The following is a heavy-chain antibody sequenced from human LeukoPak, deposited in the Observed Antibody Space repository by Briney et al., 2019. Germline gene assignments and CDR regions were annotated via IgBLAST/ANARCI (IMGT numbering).Heavy chain of an antibody. Sequence: SETLSLTCAVSGYSISSGYYWGWIRQPPGKGLEWIGSIYHSGSTYYNPSLKSRVTISVDTSKNQFSLKLSSVTAADTAVYYRATADYGDWFDPWGQGTLVTVSS. D-gene: IGHD4-17*01. V-gene: IGHV4-38-2*01. CDR2: IYHSGST. J-gene: IGHJ5*02. CDR1: GYSISSGYY. CDR3: ATADYGDWFDP.